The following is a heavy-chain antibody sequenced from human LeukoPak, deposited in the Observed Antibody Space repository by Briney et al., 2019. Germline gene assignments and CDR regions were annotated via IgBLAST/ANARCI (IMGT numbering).Heavy chain of an antibody. D-gene: IGHD4-17*01. J-gene: IGHJ4*02. CDR2: INHSGTT. Sequence: PSETLSLTCAVSGGSFSGYYWSWIRQPPGKGLEWIGEINHSGTTNYNPSLKSRVTISVDTSKNQFSLKLSSVTAADTAVYYCARGKGGVRLLGGPGRFDYWGQGTLVTVSS. CDR3: ARGKGGVRLLGGPGRFDY. V-gene: IGHV4-34*01. CDR1: GGSFSGYY.